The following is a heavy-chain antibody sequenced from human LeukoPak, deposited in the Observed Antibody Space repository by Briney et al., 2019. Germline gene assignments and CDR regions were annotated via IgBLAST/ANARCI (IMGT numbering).Heavy chain of an antibody. J-gene: IGHJ6*03. CDR2: IYHSGST. D-gene: IGHD2/OR15-2a*01. V-gene: IGHV4-38-2*01. CDR1: GYSISIDYY. Sequence: SETLSLTCAVSGYSISIDYYWGWIRQPPGKGLEWIGRIYHSGSTYYNQSLKSRVTISVDTSKNKFSLKLRSVTAADTVVYYCARSFTFDYMDVWGKGTTVTVSS. CDR3: ARSFTFDYMDV.